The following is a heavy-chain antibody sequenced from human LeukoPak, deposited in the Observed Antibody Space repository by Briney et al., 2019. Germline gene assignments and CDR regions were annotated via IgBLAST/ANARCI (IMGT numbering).Heavy chain of an antibody. CDR3: ARSQVGIRLAPWFDP. V-gene: IGHV4-59*01. CDR2: IYYSGST. CDR1: GDSISSYY. J-gene: IGHJ5*02. Sequence: SETLSLTCTVSGDSISSYYWSWIRQPPGKGLEWIGYIYYSGSTNYNPSLKSRVTISVDTSKNQFSLKLSSVTAADTAVYYCARSQVGIRLAPWFDPWGQGTLVTVSS. D-gene: IGHD6-19*01.